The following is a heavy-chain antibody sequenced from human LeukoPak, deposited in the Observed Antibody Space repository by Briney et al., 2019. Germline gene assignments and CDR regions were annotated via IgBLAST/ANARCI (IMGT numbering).Heavy chain of an antibody. V-gene: IGHV1-2*02. Sequence: GASVKVSCKASGYTFIGYYMHWVRQAPGQGLEWMGWINPNSGGTNYAQKFQGRVTMTRDTSISTAYMELSRLRSDDTAVYYCARDLRDGYNLIDYWGQGTLVTVSS. CDR2: INPNSGGT. D-gene: IGHD5-24*01. CDR1: GYTFIGYY. J-gene: IGHJ4*02. CDR3: ARDLRDGYNLIDY.